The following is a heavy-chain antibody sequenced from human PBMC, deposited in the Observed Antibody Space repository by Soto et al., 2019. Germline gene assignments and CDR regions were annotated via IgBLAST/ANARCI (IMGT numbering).Heavy chain of an antibody. CDR2: IWYDGSNK. V-gene: IGHV3-33*01. CDR1: GFTFSSYG. D-gene: IGHD1-26*01. CDR3: ARDSGSSPGAFDI. Sequence: AGGSLRLSCAASGFTFSSYGMHWVRQAPGKGLEWVAVIWYDGSNKYYADSVKGRFTISRDNSKNTLYLQMNSLRAEDTAVYYCARDSGSSPGAFDIWGQGTMVTVSS. J-gene: IGHJ3*02.